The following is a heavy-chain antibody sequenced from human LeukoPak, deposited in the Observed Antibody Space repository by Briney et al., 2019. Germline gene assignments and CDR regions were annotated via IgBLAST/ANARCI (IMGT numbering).Heavy chain of an antibody. CDR2: INSINAV. J-gene: IGHJ4*02. D-gene: IGHD5-18*01. CDR1: GFMFDTYI. CDR3: ARVSARGYDY. Sequence: PGGSLRLSCEASGFMFDTYIMTWVRQAPGKGLEWISYINSINAVYYTDSVQGRFNISRDNAKNSLYLQMNSLRVEDTAMYYCARVSARGYDYWGRGTLVTVSS. V-gene: IGHV3-48*01.